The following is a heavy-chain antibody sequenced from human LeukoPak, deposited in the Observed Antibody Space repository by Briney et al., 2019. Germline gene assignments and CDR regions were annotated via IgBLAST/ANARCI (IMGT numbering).Heavy chain of an antibody. CDR2: IYHSGST. Sequence: PSETLSLTCTVSGYSISSGYYWGWIRQPPGKGLEWIGSIYHSGSTYYNPSLKSRVTISVDTSKNQFSLKLSSVTAADTAVYYCARYYGSGSYVDYWGQGTLVTVSS. V-gene: IGHV4-38-2*02. D-gene: IGHD3-10*01. CDR1: GYSISSGYY. J-gene: IGHJ4*02. CDR3: ARYYGSGSYVDY.